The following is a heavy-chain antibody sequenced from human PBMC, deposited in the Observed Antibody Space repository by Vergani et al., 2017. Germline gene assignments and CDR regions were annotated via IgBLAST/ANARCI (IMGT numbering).Heavy chain of an antibody. Sequence: EVQLLESGGGLVQPGGSLRLSCAASGFTFSTYAMTWVRQAPGKGLEWVSTISSDGGSTYYADSVKGRFTISRDNSKNTLSLQMNSLTAEDTAIYYCAGPKGTSAYYYGGFDYWGQGILVIVSS. CDR1: GFTFSTYA. CDR2: ISSDGGST. D-gene: IGHD3-22*01. J-gene: IGHJ4*02. CDR3: AGPKGTSAYYYGGFDY. V-gene: IGHV3-23*01.